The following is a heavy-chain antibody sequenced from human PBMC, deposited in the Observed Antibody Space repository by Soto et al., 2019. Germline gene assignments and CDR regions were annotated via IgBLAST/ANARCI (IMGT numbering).Heavy chain of an antibody. D-gene: IGHD3-3*01. CDR3: ARESWSGYSLDAFDI. CDR1: GFTFSSYS. V-gene: IGHV3-21*01. J-gene: IGHJ3*02. CDR2: ISSSSGYI. Sequence: GGSLRLSCAASGFTFSSYSMNWVRQAPGKGLEWVSSISSSSGYIYYADSVKGRFTISRDNAKNSLYLQMNTLRAEDTAVYYCARESWSGYSLDAFDIWGQGTMVTVSS.